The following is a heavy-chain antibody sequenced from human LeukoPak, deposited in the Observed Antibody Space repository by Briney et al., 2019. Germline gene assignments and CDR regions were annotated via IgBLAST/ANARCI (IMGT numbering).Heavy chain of an antibody. V-gene: IGHV3-7*04. D-gene: IGHD6-19*01. CDR3: AKEGTRSHSQWAFDF. CDR1: GFTFNRYW. CDR2: IKEDGSQK. J-gene: IGHJ3*01. Sequence: GGSLRLSCAGSGFTFNRYWMTWVCQAPGKGLEWVANIKEDGSQKYYVDSVKGRFTISRDNSESTMYLQMNSLRVEDTAVYYCAKEGTRSHSQWAFDFWGQGTMVTVSS.